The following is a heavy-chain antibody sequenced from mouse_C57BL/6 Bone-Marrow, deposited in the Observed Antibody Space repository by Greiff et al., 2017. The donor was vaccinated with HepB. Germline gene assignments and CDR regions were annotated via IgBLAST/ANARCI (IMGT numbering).Heavy chain of an antibody. J-gene: IGHJ2*01. D-gene: IGHD4-1*01. CDR3: TREGWDWFDY. CDR2: IDPETGGT. V-gene: IGHV1-15*01. CDR1: GYTFTDYE. Sequence: VQLQQPGAELVRPGASVTLSCKASGYTFTDYEMHWVKQTPVHGLEWIGAIDPETGGTAYNQKFKGKAILTADKSSSTAYMELRSLTSEDSAVYYCTREGWDWFDYWGQGTTLTVSS.